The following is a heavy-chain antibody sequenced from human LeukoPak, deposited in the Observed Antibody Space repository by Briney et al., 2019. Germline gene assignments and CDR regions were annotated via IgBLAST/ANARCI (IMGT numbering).Heavy chain of an antibody. CDR1: GFTFSSYD. Sequence: GGSLRLSCATSGFTFSSYDMHWVRQSTGKGLEWVSAIGIAGDTNYLTSVRGRFTISRENAKNSLYLQMNSLRVGDTAVYYCARWRAAHDAFDIWGPGTMVTVSS. V-gene: IGHV3-13*01. D-gene: IGHD6-6*01. J-gene: IGHJ3*02. CDR3: ARWRAAHDAFDI. CDR2: IGIAGDT.